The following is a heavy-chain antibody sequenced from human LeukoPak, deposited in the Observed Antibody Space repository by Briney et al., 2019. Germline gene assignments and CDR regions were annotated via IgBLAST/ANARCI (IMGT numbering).Heavy chain of an antibody. CDR3: AKVREQWLEWRGYYFDY. CDR2: ISGSGGST. CDR1: GFTFSSYA. Sequence: GGSLRLSCAASGFTFSSYAMSWVRQAPGKGLEWVSAISGSGGSTYYADSVKGRFTICRDNSKHTLYLHMNSLRAEDTAVYYCAKVREQWLEWRGYYFDYWGQGTLVTVSS. J-gene: IGHJ4*02. V-gene: IGHV3-23*01. D-gene: IGHD6-19*01.